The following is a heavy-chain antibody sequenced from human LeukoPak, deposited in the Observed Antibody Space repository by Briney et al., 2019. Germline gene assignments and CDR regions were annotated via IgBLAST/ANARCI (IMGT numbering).Heavy chain of an antibody. J-gene: IGHJ4*02. V-gene: IGHV1-2*02. CDR3: ARGTAMVYYFDY. D-gene: IGHD5-18*01. CDR1: GYTFTGYY. CDR2: INPSSGGT. Sequence: GASVKVSCKASGYTFTGYYMHWVRQAPGQGLEWMGWINPSSGGTNYAQKFQGRVTMTRDTSISTAYMELSRLRSDDTAVYYCARGTAMVYYFDYWGQGTLVTVSS.